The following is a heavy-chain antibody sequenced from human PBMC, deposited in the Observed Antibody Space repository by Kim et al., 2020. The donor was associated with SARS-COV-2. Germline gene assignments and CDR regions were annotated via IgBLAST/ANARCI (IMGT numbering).Heavy chain of an antibody. V-gene: IGHV3-43*01. CDR1: GFTFDDST. CDR3: ATGKGNPDY. D-gene: IGHD4-4*01. CDR2: IYRDGGST. J-gene: IGHJ4*02. Sequence: GGSLRLSCAASGFTFDDSTMHWVRQAPGKGLEWISLIYRDGGSTYYADSVKGRFTISRDNSKNSLYLQMNSLRIDDTALYYCATGKGNPDYWGQGTLVTVSS.